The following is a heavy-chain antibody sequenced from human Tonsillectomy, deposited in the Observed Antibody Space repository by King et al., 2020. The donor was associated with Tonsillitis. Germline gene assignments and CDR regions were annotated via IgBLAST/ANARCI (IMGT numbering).Heavy chain of an antibody. V-gene: IGHV4-31*03. CDR1: GGSVRSAAFY. CDR2: ISYSGPT. Sequence: VQLQESGPGLVKPSQTLSLTCTVSGGSVRSAAFYWSWIRQHPRKGLEWIGYISYSGPTYYNPSLKSRVSMSVDTSKNQFSLNLNSVTAADTAVYYCARVPNTMIVVAWGQGTLITVSS. CDR3: ARVPNTMIVVA. J-gene: IGHJ5*02. D-gene: IGHD3-22*01.